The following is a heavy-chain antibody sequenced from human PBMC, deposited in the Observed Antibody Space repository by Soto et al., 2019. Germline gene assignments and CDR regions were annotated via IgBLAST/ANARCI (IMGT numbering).Heavy chain of an antibody. Sequence: PSETLSLTCTVSDYSVSNSYWSWIRQSPGKGLEWIGYVYDSGSTTYSPSLKSRVTISVDTSKNQFSLRLRSVTAADTAVYYCARIPYISASFDYWGQGNLVTVSS. CDR1: DYSVSNSY. CDR2: VYDSGST. D-gene: IGHD6-19*01. CDR3: ARIPYISASFDY. J-gene: IGHJ4*02. V-gene: IGHV4-59*02.